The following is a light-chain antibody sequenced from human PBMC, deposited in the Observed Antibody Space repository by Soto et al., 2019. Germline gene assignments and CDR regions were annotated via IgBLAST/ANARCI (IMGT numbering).Light chain of an antibody. Sequence: DILMTQSPSTLSASVGDRVTITCRASQSISSWLAWYQQKPGKAPKFLIYDASSLESGVPARFSGSGSWTEFTLTISSLQADDFATYYCQQYNSYPYTFGQGTKLDIK. V-gene: IGKV1-5*01. CDR1: QSISSW. CDR3: QQYNSYPYT. J-gene: IGKJ2*01. CDR2: DAS.